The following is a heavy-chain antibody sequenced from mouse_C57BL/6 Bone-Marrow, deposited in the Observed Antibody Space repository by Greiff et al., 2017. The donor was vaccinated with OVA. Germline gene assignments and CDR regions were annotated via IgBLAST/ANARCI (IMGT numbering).Heavy chain of an antibody. V-gene: IGHV1-58*01. D-gene: IGHD1-1*02. Sequence: VQLQQSGAELVRPGSSVKMSCKTSGYTFTSYGINWVKQRPGQGLEWIGYIYIGNGDTEYNEKFKGKATLNSDTSSSTAYMQLSSLTSEDSAIYFCARSRWEYYFGYWGQGTTLTVSS. CDR1: GYTFTSYG. J-gene: IGHJ2*01. CDR2: IYIGNGDT. CDR3: ARSRWEYYFGY.